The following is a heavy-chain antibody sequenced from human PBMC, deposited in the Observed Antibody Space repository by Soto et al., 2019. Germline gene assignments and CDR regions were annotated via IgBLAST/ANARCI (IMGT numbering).Heavy chain of an antibody. CDR1: GFTFSSFW. Sequence: EVQLVESGGGLVQPGGSLRISCAASGFTFSSFWMHWVRQAPGKGLVWVSRISGDGNNAVYADSVKGRFTVSRDNGQNTLELQMNSLTSDETALYYCVSNRGTFLRDEWDYWGPGILVTVSS. D-gene: IGHD3-10*01. J-gene: IGHJ4*02. V-gene: IGHV3-74*01. CDR2: ISGDGNNA. CDR3: VSNRGTFLRDEWDY.